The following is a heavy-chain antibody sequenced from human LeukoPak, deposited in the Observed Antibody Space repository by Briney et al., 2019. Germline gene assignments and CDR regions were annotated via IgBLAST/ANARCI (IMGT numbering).Heavy chain of an antibody. V-gene: IGHV3-11*01. D-gene: IGHD1-26*01. CDR1: GFTFSDYY. Sequence: GGSLRLSCAASGFTFSDYYMSWIRQAPGKGLEWGSYISSSGSTIYYADSVKGRFTISRDNAKNSLYRQMNSLRTEDTAVYYCARPKGSGGATRNNWFDPWGQGTLVTVSS. J-gene: IGHJ5*02. CDR2: ISSSGSTI. CDR3: ARPKGSGGATRNNWFDP.